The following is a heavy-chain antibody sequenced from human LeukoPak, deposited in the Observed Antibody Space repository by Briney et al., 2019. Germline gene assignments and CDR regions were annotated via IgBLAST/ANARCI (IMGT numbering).Heavy chain of an antibody. CDR1: GYAFTSYG. V-gene: IGHV1-18*01. J-gene: IGHJ4*02. CDR3: ARDRPRQWLVLGSKDY. CDR2: ISAYNGNT. D-gene: IGHD6-19*01. Sequence: GASVKVSCKASGYAFTSYGISWVRQAPGQGLEWMGWISAYNGNTNYAQKLQGRVTMTTDTSTSTAYMELRSLRSDDTAVYYCARDRPRQWLVLGSKDYWGQGTLVTVSS.